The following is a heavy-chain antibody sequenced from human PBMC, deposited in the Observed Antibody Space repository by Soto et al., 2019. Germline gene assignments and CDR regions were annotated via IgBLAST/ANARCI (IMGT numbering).Heavy chain of an antibody. D-gene: IGHD1-26*01. Sequence: QVQLVQSGAEVKKPGSSVKVSCKASGGTFSSFTISWVRQTPGQGLEWMGGIIPIYGTANYAQKLQGRVTITADASTRTASRELSSLRSEDTAVYYCAKDRRADWESYYYYTMDVWVQGTTGTVSS. CDR3: AKDRRADWESYYYYTMDV. CDR2: IIPIYGTA. J-gene: IGHJ6*02. V-gene: IGHV1-69*01. CDR1: GGTFSSFT.